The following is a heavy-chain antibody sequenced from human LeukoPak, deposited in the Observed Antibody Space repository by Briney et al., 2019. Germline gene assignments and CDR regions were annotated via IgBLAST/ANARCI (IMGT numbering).Heavy chain of an antibody. Sequence: SETLSLTCTVSGGSISTYYWSWIRQPPGKGLEWIGYIYSSGSTNYNPSLKSRVTISVDTFKNQFSLKLSSVTAADTAVYYCARQREYYESSGYYSFDYWGQGTLVTVSS. CDR3: ARQREYYESSGYYSFDY. J-gene: IGHJ4*02. CDR1: GGSISTYY. V-gene: IGHV4-59*08. D-gene: IGHD3-22*01. CDR2: IYSSGST.